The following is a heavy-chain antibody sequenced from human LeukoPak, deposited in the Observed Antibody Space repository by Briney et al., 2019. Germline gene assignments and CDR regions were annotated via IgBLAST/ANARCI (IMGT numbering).Heavy chain of an antibody. D-gene: IGHD6-13*01. V-gene: IGHV3-30*03. CDR1: GFTFSSYG. Sequence: GGSLRLSCAASGFTFSSYGMHWVRQAPGKGLEWVAVISYDGSNKYYADSVKGRFTISRDNSKNTLYLQMNSLRAEDTAVYYCAREPRLGSSWNYFDYWGQGTLVTVSS. J-gene: IGHJ4*02. CDR3: AREPRLGSSWNYFDY. CDR2: ISYDGSNK.